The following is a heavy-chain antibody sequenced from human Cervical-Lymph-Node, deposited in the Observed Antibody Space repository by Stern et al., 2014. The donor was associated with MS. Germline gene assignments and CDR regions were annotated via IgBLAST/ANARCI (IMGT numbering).Heavy chain of an antibody. CDR1: GFTFSDFG. D-gene: IGHD2-2*02. CDR3: AKDPQRGVVPAAIHY. J-gene: IGHJ4*02. Sequence: QVQLVASGGGVVHPGRSLRLSCEASGFTFSDFGMYWVRQAPGKGPEWVAVISYDGGHTDYADSVKGRFTISRDNSKNTLYVQMNSLRADDTAVYYCAKDPQRGVVPAAIHYWGQGTLVTVSS. CDR2: ISYDGGHT. V-gene: IGHV3-30*18.